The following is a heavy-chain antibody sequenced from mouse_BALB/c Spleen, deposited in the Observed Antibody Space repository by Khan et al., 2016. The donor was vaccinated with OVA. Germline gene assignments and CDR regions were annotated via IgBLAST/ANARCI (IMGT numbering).Heavy chain of an antibody. CDR1: GFTFNTYA. D-gene: IGHD1-1*01. J-gene: IGHJ4*01. V-gene: IGHV10-1*02. CDR2: IRSKTNNYAT. CDR3: VRLKNYYGEDAMDY. Sequence: EVQLVETGGGLVQPKGSLKLSCAASGFTFNTYAMNWVRQAPGKGLEWVARIRSKTNNYATYYADSVKDRFTISRDDSQSMLYLQMNNLKTEDTAMYYCVRLKNYYGEDAMDYWGQGTSVTVSS.